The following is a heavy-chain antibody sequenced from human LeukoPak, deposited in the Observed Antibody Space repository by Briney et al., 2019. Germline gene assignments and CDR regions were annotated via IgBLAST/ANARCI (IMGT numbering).Heavy chain of an antibody. J-gene: IGHJ4*02. CDR2: INHSGST. CDR1: GGPFSGYY. V-gene: IGHV4-34*01. D-gene: IGHD2-2*01. CDR3: ARGGFEVVPAAIDY. Sequence: SETLSLPCAVYGGPFSGYYWRWIRQPPGRGVEWIGEINHSGSTNYNPSLKSRVTISVDTSKNQFSLKLSSVTAADTAVYYCARGGFEVVPAAIDYWGQGTLVTVSS.